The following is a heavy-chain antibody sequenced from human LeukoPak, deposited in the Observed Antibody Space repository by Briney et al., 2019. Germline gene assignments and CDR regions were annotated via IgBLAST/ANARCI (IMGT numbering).Heavy chain of an antibody. CDR3: ARASGSGYYWRNWFDP. CDR2: IIPIFGTA. J-gene: IGHJ5*02. V-gene: IGHV1-69*01. D-gene: IGHD3-22*01. Sequence: SVKVSCKASGGTFSSYAISWVRQAPGQGLEWMGGIIPIFGTANYAQKFQGRVTITADESTSTAYMELGSLRSEDTAVYYCARASGSGYYWRNWFDPWGQGTLVTVSS. CDR1: GGTFSSYA.